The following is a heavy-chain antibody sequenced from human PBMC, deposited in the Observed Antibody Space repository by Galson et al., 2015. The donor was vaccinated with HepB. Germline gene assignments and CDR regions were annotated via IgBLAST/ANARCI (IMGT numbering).Heavy chain of an antibody. CDR1: GFTFSTYW. V-gene: IGHV3-7*03. CDR3: ARGTTEAPGIDY. CDR2: INKDESEM. J-gene: IGHJ4*02. D-gene: IGHD6-13*01. Sequence: SLRLSCAASGFTFSTYWMNWVRQAPGTGLEWVANINKDESEMHYMNSVKDRFTVSRDNAKNSLYLQMNNLRVDDTAVYYCARGTTEAPGIDYWGQGILVAVSS.